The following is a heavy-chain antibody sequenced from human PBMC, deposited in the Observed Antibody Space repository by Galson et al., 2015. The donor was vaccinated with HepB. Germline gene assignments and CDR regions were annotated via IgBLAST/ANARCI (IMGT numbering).Heavy chain of an antibody. Sequence: SLRLSCAAPGFAFSSYAMSWVRQAPGKGLEWVSAISGSGGSTYYADSVKGRFTISRDNSKNTLYLQMNSLRAEDTAVYYCAKGGPYCGGDCYSSWDFDYWGQGTLVTVSS. CDR2: ISGSGGST. CDR3: AKGGPYCGGDCYSSWDFDY. D-gene: IGHD2-21*02. J-gene: IGHJ4*02. V-gene: IGHV3-23*01. CDR1: GFAFSSYA.